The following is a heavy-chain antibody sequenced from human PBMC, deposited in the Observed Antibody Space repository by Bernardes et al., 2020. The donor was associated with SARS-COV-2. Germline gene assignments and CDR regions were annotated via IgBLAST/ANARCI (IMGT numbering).Heavy chain of an antibody. CDR3: AHTMFGLGAIYFDY. Sequence: SGPTLVKPTHTLTLTCTFSVFSLSTSGVGVGWIRQPPGKALEWLALLYWNDDKRYSPSLKSRLTITKDTSKNQVVLTMTNMDPVDTATYYCAHTMFGLGAIYFDYWGQGTLVTVSS. V-gene: IGHV2-5*01. CDR1: VFSLSTSGVG. D-gene: IGHD1-26*01. CDR2: LYWNDDK. J-gene: IGHJ4*02.